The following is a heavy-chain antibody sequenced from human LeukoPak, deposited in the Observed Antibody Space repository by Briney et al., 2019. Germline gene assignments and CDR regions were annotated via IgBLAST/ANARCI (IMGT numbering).Heavy chain of an antibody. J-gene: IGHJ6*04. CDR1: GGSINSFY. CDR3: ARLARITLIRGVTGYHSLDV. D-gene: IGHD3-10*01. CDR2: IYYSGST. Sequence: SETLSLTCTVSGGSINSFYWSWIRQPPGGGLEWIGYIYYSGSTNYNPSLKSRVTISVDAPKNEFSLWLSSVTAADTAVHYCARLARITLIRGVTGYHSLDVWGKGTKVTVSS. V-gene: IGHV4-59*01.